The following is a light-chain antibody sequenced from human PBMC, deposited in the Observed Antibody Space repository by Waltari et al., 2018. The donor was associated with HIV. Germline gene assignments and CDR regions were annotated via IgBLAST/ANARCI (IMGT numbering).Light chain of an antibody. Sequence: IVLTQSLGTLSFSPGDRASLSCRASQSVSSSYLAWYQQKPGQAPRLLIYGASSRATGIPDRFSGSGSGTDFTLTISRLEPEDFAVYYCQQYGSSPRTFGQGTKVEIK. J-gene: IGKJ1*01. CDR1: QSVSSSY. V-gene: IGKV3-20*01. CDR2: GAS. CDR3: QQYGSSPRT.